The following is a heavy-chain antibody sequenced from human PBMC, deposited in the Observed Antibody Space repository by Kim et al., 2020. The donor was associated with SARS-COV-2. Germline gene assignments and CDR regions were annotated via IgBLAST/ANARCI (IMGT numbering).Heavy chain of an antibody. Sequence: SETLSLTCTVSGGSVTTSYWNWIRQPPGKGLEWIGYIYDSVSTYYNPSFRSRVTISADTSKNQFSLRLSSVTAADTAVYYCAREGRTGGFDFFDSWGQGTLVTVSS. CDR2: IYDSVST. J-gene: IGHJ4*02. CDR3: AREGRTGGFDFFDS. CDR1: GGSVTTSY. D-gene: IGHD5-12*01. V-gene: IGHV4-59*02.